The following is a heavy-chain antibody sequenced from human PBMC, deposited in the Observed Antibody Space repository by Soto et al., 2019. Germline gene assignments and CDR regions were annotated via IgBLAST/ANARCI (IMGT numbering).Heavy chain of an antibody. CDR2: ISWNSGSI. Sequence: EVQLVESGGGLVQPGRSLRLSCAASGFTFDDYAMHWVRQAPGKGLEWVSGISWNSGSIGYADSVKGRFTISRDNAKNSLYLQMNSLRAEETALYYCAKDMPDYYGSGSKAFDYWGQGTLVTVSS. J-gene: IGHJ4*02. CDR3: AKDMPDYYGSGSKAFDY. V-gene: IGHV3-9*01. D-gene: IGHD3-10*01. CDR1: GFTFDDYA.